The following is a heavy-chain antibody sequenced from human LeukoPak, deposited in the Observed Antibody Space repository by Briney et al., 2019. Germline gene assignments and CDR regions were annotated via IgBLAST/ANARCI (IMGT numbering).Heavy chain of an antibody. CDR3: AIIAPPSDY. Sequence: ASVKVSCKASGCTFTSYAINWGRQAPGQGLEWMGWINTYTGNPTYAQGFTGRFVFSLDTSVTTAYLQISSLKAEDTAVYYCAIIAPPSDYWGQGTLVTVSS. CDR2: INTYTGNP. CDR1: GCTFTSYA. J-gene: IGHJ4*02. V-gene: IGHV7-4-1*02.